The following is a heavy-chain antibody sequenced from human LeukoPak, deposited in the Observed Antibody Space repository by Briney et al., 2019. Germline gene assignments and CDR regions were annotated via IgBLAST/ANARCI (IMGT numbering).Heavy chain of an antibody. D-gene: IGHD1-26*01. V-gene: IGHV1-46*01. J-gene: IGHJ4*02. CDR1: GYTLTELS. CDR2: INPSGGST. Sequence: ASVKVSCKVSGYTLTELSMHWVRQAPGQGLEWMGIINPSGGSTSYAQKFQGRVTMTRDTSTSTVYMELSSLRSEDTAVYYCARDLSGSLDFDYWGQGTLVTVSS. CDR3: ARDLSGSLDFDY.